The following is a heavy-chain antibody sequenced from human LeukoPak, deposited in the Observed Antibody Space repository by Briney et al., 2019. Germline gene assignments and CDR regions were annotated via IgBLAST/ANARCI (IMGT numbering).Heavy chain of an antibody. CDR2: IKQDGSEK. V-gene: IGHV3-7*01. Sequence: GGSLRLSCAASGFTFSSYWMSWVRQAPGKGLEWVANIKQDGSEKYYVDSVKGRFTISRDNAKNSLYLQMNSLRAEDTAVYYCARDNREYPYYFDYWGQGTLVTVSS. J-gene: IGHJ4*02. D-gene: IGHD1-14*01. CDR3: ARDNREYPYYFDY. CDR1: GFTFSSYW.